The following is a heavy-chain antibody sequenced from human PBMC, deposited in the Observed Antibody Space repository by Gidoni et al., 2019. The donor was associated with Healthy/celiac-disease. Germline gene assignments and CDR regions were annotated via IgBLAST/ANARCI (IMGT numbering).Heavy chain of an antibody. CDR2: SSAYNGNT. V-gene: IGHV1-18*01. D-gene: IGHD3-3*01. CDR3: ARDPSSDFWSGFNAYYYYYGMDV. Sequence: QVQLVQSGAEVKKPGASVKVACKASGYTFTSYGISWVRQAPGQGIEWMGWSSAYNGNTNYSQKLQGRVTMTTDTSTSTAYMELRSLRSDDTAVYYCARDPSSDFWSGFNAYYYYYGMDVWGQGTTVTVSS. CDR1: GYTFTSYG. J-gene: IGHJ6*02.